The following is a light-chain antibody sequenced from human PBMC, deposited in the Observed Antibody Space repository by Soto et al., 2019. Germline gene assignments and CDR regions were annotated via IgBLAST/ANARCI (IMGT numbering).Light chain of an antibody. J-gene: IGLJ3*02. Sequence: QSALTQSPSASGSPGQSVTISCTGTSSDVGNYKYVSWYQQHPGKAPKLMIYEVSKRPSGVPDRFSGSKSGNTASLTVSGIQVEDEADYYCSSYAGSNLGVFGGGTKLTVL. CDR1: SSDVGNYKY. CDR2: EVS. V-gene: IGLV2-8*01. CDR3: SSYAGSNLGV.